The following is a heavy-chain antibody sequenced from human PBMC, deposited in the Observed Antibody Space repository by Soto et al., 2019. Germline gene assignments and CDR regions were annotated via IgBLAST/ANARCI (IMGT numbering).Heavy chain of an antibody. CDR2: IYNSGST. Sequence: SETLSLTCTVSGGSISGYYWHWVRQPPGKGLEWIGYIYNSGSTNYNPSFKTRVTISVDTSKNQFSLKLSSVTAADTAVYYCARGVVGDNPYDFWSGYYLSNWFDPWGQGTLVTVSS. CDR1: GGSISGYY. J-gene: IGHJ5*02. D-gene: IGHD3-3*01. V-gene: IGHV4-59*01. CDR3: ARGVVGDNPYDFWSGYYLSNWFDP.